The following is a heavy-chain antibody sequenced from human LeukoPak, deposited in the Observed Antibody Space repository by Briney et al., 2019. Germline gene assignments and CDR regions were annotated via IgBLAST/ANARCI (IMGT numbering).Heavy chain of an antibody. J-gene: IGHJ3*01. Sequence: PGGSLRLSCAASGFTFNRYSMNWVRQAPGKGQEWVSSISSASDITNYTDSVKGRSTFSRPHAQHSPHLQFPSPRAVYTAVYYCARARSDGHFDSSGYLIYDAFDFWGQGTVVTVSS. CDR3: ARARSDGHFDSSGYLIYDAFDF. V-gene: IGHV3-21*01. CDR1: GFTFNRYS. CDR2: ISSASDIT. D-gene: IGHD3-22*01.